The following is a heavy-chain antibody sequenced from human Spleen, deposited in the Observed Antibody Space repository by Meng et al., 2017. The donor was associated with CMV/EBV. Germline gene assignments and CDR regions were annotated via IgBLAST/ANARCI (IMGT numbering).Heavy chain of an antibody. CDR3: ASQADYGSGWYSVNY. CDR2: LNPNSGGT. CDR1: GYSFIDYY. Sequence: SGYSFIDYYRHWVRQAPGQGLEWMGWLNPNSGGTNYAQKFQGRVTMTRDTSISTAYMELSGLKSDDTAVYYCASQADYGSGWYSVNYWGQGTLVTVSS. D-gene: IGHD6-19*01. V-gene: IGHV1-2*02. J-gene: IGHJ4*02.